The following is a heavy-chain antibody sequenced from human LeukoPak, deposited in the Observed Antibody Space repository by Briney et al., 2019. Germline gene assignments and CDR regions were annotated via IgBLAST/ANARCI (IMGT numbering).Heavy chain of an antibody. J-gene: IGHJ5*02. CDR2: IIPIFGTA. CDR3: ARDPPERDEYQLLSNWFDP. V-gene: IGHV1-69*06. D-gene: IGHD2-2*01. CDR1: GGTFSSYA. Sequence: SVKVSCKASGGTFSSYAINWVRQAPGQGLEWMGGIIPIFGTANYAQKFQGRVTITADKSTSTAYMELSSLRSEDTAVYYCARDPPERDEYQLLSNWFDPWGQGTLVTVSS.